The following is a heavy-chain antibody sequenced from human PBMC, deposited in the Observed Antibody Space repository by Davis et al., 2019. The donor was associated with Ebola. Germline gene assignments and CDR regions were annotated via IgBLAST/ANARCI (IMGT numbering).Heavy chain of an antibody. V-gene: IGHV3-30*18. J-gene: IGHJ3*02. CDR1: GFTVSSYG. Sequence: GGSLRLSCAASGFTVSSYGMHWVRQAPGKGLAWVAVISYDGSNKYYADSVKGRFTISRDNSKNTLYLQMNSLRAEDTAVYYCAKDLSRYDALVVGFDIWGQGTMVTVSS. CDR3: AKDLSRYDALVVGFDI. D-gene: IGHD2-2*01. CDR2: ISYDGSNK.